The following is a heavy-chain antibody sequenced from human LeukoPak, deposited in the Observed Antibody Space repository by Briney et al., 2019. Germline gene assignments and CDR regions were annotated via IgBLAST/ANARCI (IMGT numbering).Heavy chain of an antibody. CDR3: AREGVAGTGLDY. CDR2: INPSGGT. J-gene: IGHJ4*02. V-gene: IGHV1-46*01. Sequence: ASVKVPCKASGYTFSIYNMHWVRQAPGQGLEWMGIINPSGGTSYAQKLQGRITMTRDTSTVYMELSSLRSEDTAVYYCAREGVAGTGLDYWGQGTLVTVSS. CDR1: GYTFSIYN. D-gene: IGHD6-13*01.